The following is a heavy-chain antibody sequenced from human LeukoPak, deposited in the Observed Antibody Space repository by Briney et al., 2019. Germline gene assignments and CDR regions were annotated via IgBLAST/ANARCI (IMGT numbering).Heavy chain of an antibody. D-gene: IGHD3-10*01. V-gene: IGHV4-59*12. CDR1: GGSISGYH. Sequence: SETLSLTCNVSGGSISGYHWSWIRQPPGKGLEWLGYIYYSGSSNYNPSLKSRVTISADTSKNQFSLKLSSVTAADTAVYYCAREPITMVRGVITRGAFDIWGQGTMVTVSS. CDR3: AREPITMVRGVITRGAFDI. J-gene: IGHJ3*02. CDR2: IYYSGSS.